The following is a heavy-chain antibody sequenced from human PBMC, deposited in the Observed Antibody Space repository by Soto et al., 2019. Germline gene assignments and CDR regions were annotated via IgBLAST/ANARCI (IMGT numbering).Heavy chain of an antibody. J-gene: IGHJ4*02. Sequence: PGESLKISCQASGYKFIDYWIGWVRQVPGKGLEWMGSFYPGDFDIKYSPSFRGQVTISVDKSTTTAYLQWSSLKDSDTAIYYCARASGGEYYDSRQYYYSYWGQGTLVTV. CDR3: ARASGGEYYDSRQYYYSY. CDR1: GYKFIDYW. CDR2: FYPGDFDI. D-gene: IGHD3-22*01. V-gene: IGHV5-51*01.